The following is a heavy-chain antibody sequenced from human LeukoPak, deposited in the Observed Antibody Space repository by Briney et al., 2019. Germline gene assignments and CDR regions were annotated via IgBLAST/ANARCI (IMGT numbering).Heavy chain of an antibody. CDR3: ARARANWYEAY. J-gene: IGHJ4*02. CDR2: ITTTFYT. CDR1: GFIFSSYS. V-gene: IGHV3-21*01. Sequence: GGSLRLVCAASGFIFSSYSFNGVRRVPGKVLEWVSSITTTFYTYYTDTVQGRFTISRDTAKNSLYLQMITLTAEDTAVYYCARARANWYEAYWGQGTLVPVSS. D-gene: IGHD6-13*01.